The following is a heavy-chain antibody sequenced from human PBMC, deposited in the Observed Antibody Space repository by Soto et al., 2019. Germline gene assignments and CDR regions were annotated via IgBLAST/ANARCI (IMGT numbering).Heavy chain of an antibody. CDR1: GFTFSNYE. CDR2: ISGSGGST. V-gene: IGHV3-23*01. CDR3: AKGTDYYYYGMDV. D-gene: IGHD2-2*01. Sequence: SGGSLRLSCAASGFTFSNYEMHWVRQAPGKGLEWVSAISGSGGSTYYADSVKGRFTISRDNSKNTLYLQMNSLRAEDTAVYYCAKGTDYYYYGMDVWGQGTTVTVSS. J-gene: IGHJ6*02.